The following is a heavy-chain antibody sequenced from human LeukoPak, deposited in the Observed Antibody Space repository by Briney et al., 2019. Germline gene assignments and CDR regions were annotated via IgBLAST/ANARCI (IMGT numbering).Heavy chain of an antibody. Sequence: PGGSLRLSCVDSGFTFSSYAMSWVRQAPGKGLEWVSGISGSVGSTYYADSVKGRFTISRDNSKNTLYLQMNSLRAEDKAVYYCAFSEDSSGHYNWITDWSQGSLVTVSS. CDR1: GFTFSSYA. D-gene: IGHD3-22*01. V-gene: IGHV3-23*01. CDR3: AFSEDSSGHYNWITD. J-gene: IGHJ1*01. CDR2: ISGSVGST.